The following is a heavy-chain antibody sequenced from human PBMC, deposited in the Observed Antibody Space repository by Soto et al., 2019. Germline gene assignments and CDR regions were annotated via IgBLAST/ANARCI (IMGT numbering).Heavy chain of an antibody. V-gene: IGHV4-31*03. D-gene: IGHD2-21*02. CDR1: GGSITSGGYY. J-gene: IGHJ6*02. Sequence: QVQLQESGPGLVKPSQTLSLTCTVSGGSITSGGYYWTWIRQHPGKGLEWIGYISYSGATYYNPSLMSRVTISVDTSKKHFSLNLSSVTAADTAIYYCARDSLTPPTGAAIPNYHYYGLDVWGQGTTVTVSS. CDR2: ISYSGAT. CDR3: ARDSLTPPTGAAIPNYHYYGLDV.